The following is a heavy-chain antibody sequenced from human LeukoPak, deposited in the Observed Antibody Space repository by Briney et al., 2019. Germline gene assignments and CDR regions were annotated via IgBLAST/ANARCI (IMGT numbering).Heavy chain of an antibody. CDR2: ISVYNGNT. J-gene: IGHJ4*02. CDR3: ARVEKVRGGITSFDY. D-gene: IGHD3-10*01. V-gene: IGHV1-18*01. Sequence: ASVTVSCKASGYTFTSYAISWVRQAPGQGLEWMGWISVYNGNTNYTQKLQGRVTVTTDTSTSTAYMELRSLTSDDTAVYYCARVEKVRGGITSFDYWGQGTLVTVSS. CDR1: GYTFTSYA.